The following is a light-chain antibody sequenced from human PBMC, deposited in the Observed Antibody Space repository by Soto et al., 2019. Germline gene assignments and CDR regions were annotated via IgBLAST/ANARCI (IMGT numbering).Light chain of an antibody. J-gene: IGLJ1*01. Sequence: QCVLTQPASVSGSPGQSIAISCTGTSSDVGDYNSVSWYQQHPGKAPKLMIYDVTNRPSGVSNRFSGSKSGNTASLTISGLQAESEADYYCSSYTSSSTRVFGTGXKVTV. CDR1: SSDVGDYNS. V-gene: IGLV2-14*01. CDR3: SSYTSSSTRV. CDR2: DVT.